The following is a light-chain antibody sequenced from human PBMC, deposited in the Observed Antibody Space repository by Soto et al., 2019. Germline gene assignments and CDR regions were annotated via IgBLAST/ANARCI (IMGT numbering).Light chain of an antibody. CDR3: QQYKSYWT. V-gene: IGKV1-5*01. CDR1: QSISGW. Sequence: DIQMTQSPYTLSPSVGDRVSITFRASQSISGWLAWYQQKPGKAPKLLIYDASSLESGVPSRFSGSGPGTEFSLTISRLQPDDFATYYCQQYKSYWTFGQGTKVDI. CDR2: DAS. J-gene: IGKJ1*01.